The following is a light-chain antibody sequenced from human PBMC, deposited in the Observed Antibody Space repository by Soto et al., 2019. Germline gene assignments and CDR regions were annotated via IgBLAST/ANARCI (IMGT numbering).Light chain of an antibody. V-gene: IGLV2-11*01. CDR2: DVT. CDR3: GSYAGSPYV. CDR1: SSDVGAYDY. Sequence: QSALTQPRSVSGSPGQSVAISCTGTSSDVGAYDYVSWYHQHPGKAPKLMIYDVTKRPSGVPDRFSGSKSGNTASLTISGLQPEDESDYYCGSYAGSPYVFGTGTKLTVL. J-gene: IGLJ1*01.